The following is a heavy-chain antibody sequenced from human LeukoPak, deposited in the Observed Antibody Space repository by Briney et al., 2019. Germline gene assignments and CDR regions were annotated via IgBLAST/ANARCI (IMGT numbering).Heavy chain of an antibody. D-gene: IGHD6-19*01. CDR1: GFTFSDYW. CDR3: ARSVAGGLFDC. CDR2: INNDGTDT. V-gene: IGHV3-74*01. J-gene: IGHJ4*02. Sequence: PGGSLRLSCAVSGFTFSDYWMHWVRHGPGKGLVWVSHINNDGTDTSDADSVKGRFTISRDNAKNTLYLQMNSLRAEDTAVYYCARSVAGGLFDCWGQGNLVTVSS.